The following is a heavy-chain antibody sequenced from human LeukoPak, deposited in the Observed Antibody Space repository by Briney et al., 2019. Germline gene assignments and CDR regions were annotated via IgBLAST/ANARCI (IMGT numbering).Heavy chain of an antibody. CDR3: ARDFYPTYYYDSSGYY. CDR2: ISAYNGNT. J-gene: IGHJ4*02. D-gene: IGHD3-22*01. V-gene: IGHV1-18*01. Sequence: ASVKVSCTASGYTFTSYGISWVRQAPGQGLEWMGWISAYNGNTNYAQKLQGRVTMTTDTSTSTAYMELRSLRSDDTAVYYCARDFYPTYYYDSSGYYWGQGTLVTVSS. CDR1: GYTFTSYG.